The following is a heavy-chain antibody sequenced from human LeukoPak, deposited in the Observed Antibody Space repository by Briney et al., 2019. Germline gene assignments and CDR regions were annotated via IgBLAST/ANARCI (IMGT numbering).Heavy chain of an antibody. V-gene: IGHV4-39*01. J-gene: IGHJ3*02. CDR1: GGSISSSSYY. Sequence: SETLSLTCTVSGGSISSSSYYWGWIRQPPGKGLEWIGSIYYSRSTYYNPSLKSRVTISVDTSKNQFSLKLSSVTAADTAVYYCASPLTPLAAAGSDDAFDIWGQGTMVTVSS. CDR3: ASPLTPLAAAGSDDAFDI. D-gene: IGHD6-13*01. CDR2: IYYSRST.